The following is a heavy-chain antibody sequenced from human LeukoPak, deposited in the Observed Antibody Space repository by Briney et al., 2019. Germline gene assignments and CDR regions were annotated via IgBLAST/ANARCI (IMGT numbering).Heavy chain of an antibody. CDR2: MNPNSGNT. V-gene: IGHV1-8*02. CDR1: GYTFTNYG. Sequence: ASVKVSCKASGYTFTNYGINWVRQAAGQGLEWMGWMNPNSGNTGYAQKFQGRVTMTRDTSISTAYMELSRLRSDDTAVYYCARVDSADAFDIWGQGTMVTVSS. J-gene: IGHJ3*02. CDR3: ARVDSADAFDI. D-gene: IGHD3-9*01.